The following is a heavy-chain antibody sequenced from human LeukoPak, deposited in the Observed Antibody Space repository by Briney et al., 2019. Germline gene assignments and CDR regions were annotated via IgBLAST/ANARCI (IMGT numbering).Heavy chain of an antibody. CDR1: GFTFSSYA. Sequence: PGGSLRLSCAASGFTFSSYAMHWVRQAPGKGLEWVAVISYDGSNKYYADSVKGRFTISRDNPKNTLYLQMNSLRAEDTAVYYCARSSNDIVVVKYWGQGTLVTVSS. CDR3: ARSSNDIVVVKY. V-gene: IGHV3-30-3*01. D-gene: IGHD2-15*01. J-gene: IGHJ4*02. CDR2: ISYDGSNK.